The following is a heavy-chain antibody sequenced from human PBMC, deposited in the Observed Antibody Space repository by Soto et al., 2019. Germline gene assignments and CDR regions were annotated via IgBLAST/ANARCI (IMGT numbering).Heavy chain of an antibody. CDR3: ARDGSDTMVAYYFDY. V-gene: IGHV3-33*01. D-gene: IGHD3-10*01. Sequence: QVQLVESGGGVVQPGTSLRLSCVASEFTFTYGIHWVRQAPGKGLEWVAITWYDGSTKYYADSVKGRFAISRDNSKNTLYLQMSSLRAEDTAVYYCARDGSDTMVAYYFDYWGQGTLVTVSS. CDR1: EFTFTYG. CDR2: TWYDGSTK. J-gene: IGHJ4*02.